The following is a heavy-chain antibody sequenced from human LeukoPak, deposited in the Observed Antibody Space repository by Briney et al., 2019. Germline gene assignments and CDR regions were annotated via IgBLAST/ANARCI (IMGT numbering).Heavy chain of an antibody. CDR1: GGSFSVYY. D-gene: IGHD1-7*01. CDR2: INHSGST. CDR3: ARALTELGGSLDY. Sequence: PSETLSLTCAVYGGSFSVYYWSWIRQPPGKGLEWIGEINHSGSTNYNPSLKSRVTISVDTSKNQFSLQLNSVTPEDTAVYYCARALTELGGSLDYWGQGTLVTVSS. V-gene: IGHV4-34*01. J-gene: IGHJ4*02.